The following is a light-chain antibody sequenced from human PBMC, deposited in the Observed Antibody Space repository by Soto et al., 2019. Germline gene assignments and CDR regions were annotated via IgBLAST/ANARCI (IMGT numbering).Light chain of an antibody. J-gene: IGLJ1*01. CDR1: SSDVGGYNY. CDR3: SSYISSSTCV. CDR2: DVS. Sequence: QSALTQPASVSGSPGQSITISCTGTSSDVGGYNYVSWYQQHPGKAPKLMIYDVSNRPSGVSNRFSGSKSGNTASLTISGLQAEDEADYYCSSYISSSTCVFGTGTKLTVL. V-gene: IGLV2-14*01.